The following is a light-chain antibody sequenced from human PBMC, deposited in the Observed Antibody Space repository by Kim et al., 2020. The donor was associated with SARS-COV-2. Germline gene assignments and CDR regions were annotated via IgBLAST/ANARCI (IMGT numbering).Light chain of an antibody. CDR3: QQYDNSPYP. CDR1: QSVISSS. V-gene: IGKV3-20*01. CDR2: GAS. Sequence: LSPAERPPLSCRTSQSVISSSLAWYQQKPGQAPRLLIYGASSRATGIPDRFSGSGSGTDFTLTISRLEPEDFAVYYCQQYDNSPYPFGQGTKLEI. J-gene: IGKJ2*01.